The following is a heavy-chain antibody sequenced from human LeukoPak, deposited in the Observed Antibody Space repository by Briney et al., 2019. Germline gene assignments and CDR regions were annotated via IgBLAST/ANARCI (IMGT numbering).Heavy chain of an antibody. Sequence: SETLSLTCTVSGGSISSYYWSWIRQPPGKGLEWIGYIYYSGSTNYNPSLKSRVTMSVDTSKNQFSLKLSSVTAADTAVYYCARDLVLDAFDIWGQGTMVTVSS. CDR1: GGSISSYY. D-gene: IGHD6-13*01. CDR3: ARDLVLDAFDI. J-gene: IGHJ3*02. V-gene: IGHV4-59*12. CDR2: IYYSGST.